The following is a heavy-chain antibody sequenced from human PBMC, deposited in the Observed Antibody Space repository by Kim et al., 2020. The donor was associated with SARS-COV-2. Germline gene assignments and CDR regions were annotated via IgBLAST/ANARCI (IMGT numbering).Heavy chain of an antibody. Sequence: SETLSLTCTVSDGSISSYYWSWIRQPPGKGLEWIGYIYYSGSTNYNPSLKSRVTISVDTSKNQFSLKLSSVTAADTAVYYCLGSGYDKYYFDYWGQGTLVTVSS. CDR1: DGSISSYY. J-gene: IGHJ4*02. V-gene: IGHV4-59*13. D-gene: IGHD5-12*01. CDR2: IYYSGST. CDR3: LGSGYDKYYFDY.